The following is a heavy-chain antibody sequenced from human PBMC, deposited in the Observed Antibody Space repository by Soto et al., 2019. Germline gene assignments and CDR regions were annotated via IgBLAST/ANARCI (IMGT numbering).Heavy chain of an antibody. V-gene: IGHV1-3*01. J-gene: IGHJ4*02. CDR2: INAGDSNT. Sequence: ASVKVSCKASGYTFSNYAMHWVRQAPGLRLEWMGWINAGDSNTKYSQKFQGRVTMTTDKSTSTAYMELSSLRSEDTAIYYCASSYGSGYRAFDYWGQGALVTVS. D-gene: IGHD3-10*01. CDR1: GYTFSNYA. CDR3: ASSYGSGYRAFDY.